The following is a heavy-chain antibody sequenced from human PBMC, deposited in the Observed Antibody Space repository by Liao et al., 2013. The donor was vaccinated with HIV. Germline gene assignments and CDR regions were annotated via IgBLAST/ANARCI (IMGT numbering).Heavy chain of an antibody. Sequence: QVQLQESGPGLVKPSETLSLTCTVSGGSISSYYWSWIRQPPGKGLECIGYIYYSGSTNFKPSLKSRVTISVDTSKNQFSLKLSSVTAADTAVYYCARIRPHSGSYPGDAFDIWGQGTMVTVSS. V-gene: IGHV4-59*01. J-gene: IGHJ3*02. D-gene: IGHD1-26*01. CDR3: ARIRPHSGSYPGDAFDI. CDR1: GGSISSYY. CDR2: IYYSGST.